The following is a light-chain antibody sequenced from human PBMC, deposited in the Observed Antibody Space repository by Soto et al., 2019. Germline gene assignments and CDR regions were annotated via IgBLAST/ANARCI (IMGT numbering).Light chain of an antibody. V-gene: IGLV8-61*01. CDR1: SGSVSSSHH. Sequence: QTVVTREPSFSVSPGRTVTLTCGLSSGSVSSSHHPSWYQQTPGQAPRTLIYSTNTRSSGVPDRFYGFILGNKAALTITGAQADDESNYYCVLYMGSGIWVFGGGTKVTVL. CDR3: VLYMGSGIWV. CDR2: STN. J-gene: IGLJ3*02.